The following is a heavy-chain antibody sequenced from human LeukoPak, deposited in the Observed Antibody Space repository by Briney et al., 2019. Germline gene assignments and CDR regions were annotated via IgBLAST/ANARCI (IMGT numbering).Heavy chain of an antibody. Sequence: ESLTLSCATSGFSFTNYPMNWVRQAAGKGLEWVSTIRTSAEGANYAYYTDSVNCPVTISRDDAKKILALHINTLRDDDKAENYGESDKIYACDYWGQGIPVTVSS. CDR3: ESDKIYACDY. D-gene: IGHD2-2*01. J-gene: IGHJ4*02. CDR2: IRTSAEGANYA. V-gene: IGHV3-48*02. CDR1: GFSFTNYP.